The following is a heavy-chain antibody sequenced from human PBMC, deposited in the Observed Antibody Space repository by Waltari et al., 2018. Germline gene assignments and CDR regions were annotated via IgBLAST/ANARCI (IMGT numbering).Heavy chain of an antibody. Sequence: EVQVVESGGGLLKPGGSLRLSCAASGFIFSQHNMNWVRQAPGKGLEWVSSISSSGAYTYYADSVKGRFTISRDNAKNSLYLQMDSLRAEDTAVYYCARGGPSETAVPHYYYYHMDVWGKGTTVTIAS. V-gene: IGHV3-21*01. CDR1: GFIFSQHN. CDR3: ARGGPSETAVPHYYYYHMDV. D-gene: IGHD6-13*01. J-gene: IGHJ6*03. CDR2: ISSSGAYT.